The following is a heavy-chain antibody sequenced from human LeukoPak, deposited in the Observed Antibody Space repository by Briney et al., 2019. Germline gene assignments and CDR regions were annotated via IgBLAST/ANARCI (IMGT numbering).Heavy chain of an antibody. CDR2: IRYDGTNQ. CDR1: GFIFSKYG. D-gene: IGHD3-10*01. J-gene: IGHJ4*02. V-gene: IGHV3-30*02. CDR3: AKDEFEDTSLVFDN. Sequence: PGGSLRLSCAVSGFIFSKYGMQWVRQAPGKGLEWVTFIRYDGTNQFYADSVKGRFTISRDNSKNTLYLQMNSLRPEDTAVYFCAKDEFEDTSLVFDNRGQGTLVTVSS.